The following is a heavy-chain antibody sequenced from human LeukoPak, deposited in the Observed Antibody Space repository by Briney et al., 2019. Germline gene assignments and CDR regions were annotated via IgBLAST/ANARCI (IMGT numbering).Heavy chain of an antibody. J-gene: IGHJ4*02. V-gene: IGHV3-23*01. Sequence: GGSLGLSCAASGFTFSSYAMSWVRQAPGKGLEWVSAISGSGGSTYYADSVKGRFTISRDNSKNTLYLQMNSLRAEDTAVYYCAKAPTGYSSGWYLAFDYWGQGTLVTVSS. CDR3: AKAPTGYSSGWYLAFDY. D-gene: IGHD6-19*01. CDR1: GFTFSSYA. CDR2: ISGSGGST.